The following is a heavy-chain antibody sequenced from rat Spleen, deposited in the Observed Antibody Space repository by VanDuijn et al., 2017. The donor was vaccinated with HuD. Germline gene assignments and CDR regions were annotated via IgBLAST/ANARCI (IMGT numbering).Heavy chain of an antibody. V-gene: IGHV5-46*01. J-gene: IGHJ2*01. D-gene: IGHD4-5*01. CDR2: ISTSGGIT. Sequence: EVQLVESGGGLVQPGRSMKLSCAASGFTFSSFPMAWVRQAPTKGLEWVATISTSGGITDYRDSVKGRFAISRDTAKSTLYLQMDSLRSEDTATYYCATDRDNNYFDYWGQGVMVTVSS. CDR3: ATDRDNNYFDY. CDR1: GFTFSSFP.